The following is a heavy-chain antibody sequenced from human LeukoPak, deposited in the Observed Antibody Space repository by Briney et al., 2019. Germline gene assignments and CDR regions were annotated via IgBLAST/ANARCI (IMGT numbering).Heavy chain of an antibody. D-gene: IGHD6-6*01. CDR3: ARVAARQTRDY. CDR2: ISSSSSTI. CDR1: GFTFSSYS. J-gene: IGHJ4*02. Sequence: GGSLRLSCAASGFTFSSYSMNWVRQAPGKGLEWVSYISSSSSTIYYADSVKGRFTISRDNAKNSLYLQMNSLRAEDTAVYYCARVAARQTRDYWGQGTLVTVSS. V-gene: IGHV3-48*01.